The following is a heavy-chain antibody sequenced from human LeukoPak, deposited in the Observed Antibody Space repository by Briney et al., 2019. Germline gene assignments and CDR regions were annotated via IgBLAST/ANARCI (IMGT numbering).Heavy chain of an antibody. Sequence: SETLSLTCTVSGGSMSHYVWFWIRQSPGRGLEWIGFIQSSGSTSYNPYLRSRVTISLDTSKNQCSLSLSSVTAADTAVYHSARYDDSKYALDYCGQGTLVTVSS. CDR1: GGSMSHYV. D-gene: IGHD1-1*01. V-gene: IGHV4-4*09. J-gene: IGHJ4*02. CDR3: ARYDDSKYALDY. CDR2: IQSSGST.